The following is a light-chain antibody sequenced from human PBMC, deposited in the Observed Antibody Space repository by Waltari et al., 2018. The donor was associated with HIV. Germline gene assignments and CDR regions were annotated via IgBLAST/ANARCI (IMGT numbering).Light chain of an antibody. CDR1: RSDVGGYNY. Sequence: QSALTQSPSASGSPGQSVTISCTGTRSDVGGYNYVSWYQQHPGKAPKLMIYEVSKRPSGVPDRFSGSKSGNTASLTVSGLQAEDEADYYCSSYAGSNNRVVFGGGTKLTVL. CDR2: EVS. V-gene: IGLV2-8*01. J-gene: IGLJ2*01. CDR3: SSYAGSNNRVV.